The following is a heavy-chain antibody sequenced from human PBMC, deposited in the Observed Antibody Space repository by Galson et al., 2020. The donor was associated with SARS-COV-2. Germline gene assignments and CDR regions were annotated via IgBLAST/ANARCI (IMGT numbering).Heavy chain of an antibody. D-gene: IGHD3-22*01. CDR3: ATDPPSSGYSVRD. J-gene: IGHJ4*02. Sequence: GSLRLSCASSGFSFSDYAMHWVRQAPGKGLEWVAIIWYNGINKYYAVSVRGRFTISRDNSKKMVYLQMDSLGVEDTAVYYCATDPPSSGYSVRDWGPGTLVTVSS. V-gene: IGHV3-33*01. CDR2: IWYNGINK. CDR1: GFSFSDYA.